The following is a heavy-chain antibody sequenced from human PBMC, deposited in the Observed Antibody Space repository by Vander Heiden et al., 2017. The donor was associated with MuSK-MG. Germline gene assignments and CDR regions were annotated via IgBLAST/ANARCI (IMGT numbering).Heavy chain of an antibody. J-gene: IGHJ4*01. D-gene: IGHD3-10*01. CDR3: ATSLGGVANFDY. CDR1: GYTLTELS. CDR2: FDPEDGET. Sequence: QVQLVQSGAEVKKPGASVKVSCKVSGYTLTELSMHWVRQAPGKGLEWMGGFDPEDGETIYAQKFQGRVTMTEDTSTDPAYMELRSLRSEDTAVYYYATSLGGVANFDYWVHGPLVNVSS. V-gene: IGHV1-24*01.